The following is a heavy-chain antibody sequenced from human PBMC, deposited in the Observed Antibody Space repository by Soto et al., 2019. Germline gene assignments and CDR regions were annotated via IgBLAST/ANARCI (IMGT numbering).Heavy chain of an antibody. CDR3: ARLPRDCNKTSCYYADH. Sequence: GESLKISCRGSGYDFNTNWFGWVRQLPGRGLEWVGIMYPGDSDTRYNPSLQGHVTLSVDVTVSTAFLQWRSLETSDTGMYFCARLPRDCNKTSCYYADHWGQGTLVTVSS. J-gene: IGHJ4*02. CDR1: GYDFNTNW. CDR2: MYPGDSDT. D-gene: IGHD3-3*01. V-gene: IGHV5-51*01.